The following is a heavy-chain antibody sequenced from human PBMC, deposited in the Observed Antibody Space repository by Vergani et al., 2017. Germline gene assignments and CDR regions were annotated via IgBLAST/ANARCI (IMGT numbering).Heavy chain of an antibody. CDR2: FDPEHGEV. V-gene: IGHV1-24*01. Sequence: QVQLVQSGSEVRKPGASVKVSCQVSGYSLTELTIHWVRQAPGKGLEWMGGFDPEHGEVTFAHHIQGRVTMTEDRSTDTAYMELSSLRSEDTAVYYCARGPRGACSSTSCYTSLRDYYYYMDVWGKGTTVTVSS. CDR1: GYSLTELT. J-gene: IGHJ6*03. D-gene: IGHD2-2*02. CDR3: ARGPRGACSSTSCYTSLRDYYYYMDV.